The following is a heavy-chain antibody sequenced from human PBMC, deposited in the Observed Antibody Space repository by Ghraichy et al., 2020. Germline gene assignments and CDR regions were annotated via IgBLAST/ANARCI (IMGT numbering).Heavy chain of an antibody. CDR1: GGSFSGYY. V-gene: IGHV4-34*01. J-gene: IGHJ4*02. Sequence: LSLTCAVYGGSFSGYYWSWIRQPPGKGLEWIGEINHSGSTNYNPSLKSRVTISVDTSKNQFSLKLSSVTAADTAVYYCARLNDFWSARNHRALDYWGQGTLVTVSS. D-gene: IGHD3-3*01. CDR3: ARLNDFWSARNHRALDY. CDR2: INHSGST.